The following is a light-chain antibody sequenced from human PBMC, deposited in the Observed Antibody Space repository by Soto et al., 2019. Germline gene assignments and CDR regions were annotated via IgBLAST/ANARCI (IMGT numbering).Light chain of an antibody. CDR2: GAS. V-gene: IGKV3-20*01. CDR1: QSVSSSY. CDR3: QQYGSSLLT. Sequence: EIVLTQSPGTLSLSPGERATLSCRASQSVSSSYLAWYQQKPGQAPRLLIYGASSRATGIPDRFSGSGSGKDFTLTISRLEPEDFAVYYCQQYGSSLLTFGG. J-gene: IGKJ4*01.